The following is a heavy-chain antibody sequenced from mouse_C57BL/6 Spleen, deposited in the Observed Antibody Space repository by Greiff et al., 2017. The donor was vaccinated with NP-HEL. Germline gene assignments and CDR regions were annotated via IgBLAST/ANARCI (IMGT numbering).Heavy chain of an antibody. Sequence: EVQLVESGGGLVKPGGSLKLSCAASGFTFSSYAMSWVRQTPEKRLEWVATISDGGSYTYYPDNVKGRFTISRDNAKNNLYLQMSHLKSEDTAMYYCARDFLYGSYYYAMDYWGQGTSVTVSS. D-gene: IGHD1-1*02. V-gene: IGHV5-4*01. CDR1: GFTFSSYA. CDR2: ISDGGSYT. J-gene: IGHJ4*01. CDR3: ARDFLYGSYYYAMDY.